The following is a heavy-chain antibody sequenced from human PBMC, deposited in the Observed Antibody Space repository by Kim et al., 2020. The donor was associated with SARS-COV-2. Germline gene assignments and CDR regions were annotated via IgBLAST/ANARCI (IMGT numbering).Heavy chain of an antibody. V-gene: IGHV3-33*06. J-gene: IGHJ4*02. D-gene: IGHD1-26*01. Sequence: YYADSVKGRFTISRDNSKNTLYLQMDSLRAEDTAVYYCAKDHNSGSYFDYWGQGTLVTVSS. CDR3: AKDHNSGSYFDY.